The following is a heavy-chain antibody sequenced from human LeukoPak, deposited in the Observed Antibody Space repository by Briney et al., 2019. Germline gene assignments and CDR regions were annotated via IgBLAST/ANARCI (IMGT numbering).Heavy chain of an antibody. J-gene: IGHJ4*02. CDR3: ARDPTLRGPFDY. CDR2: ISSSSRTI. Sequence: GGSLRLSCAASGFTFSDYSMNWVRQAPGKGLEWLSYISSSSRTIYYADSVRGRFTVSRDNAKDSLYLQLNSLRAEDTAVYYCARDPTLRGPFDYWGQGTLVTVSS. CDR1: GFTFSDYS. D-gene: IGHD3-10*01. V-gene: IGHV3-48*01.